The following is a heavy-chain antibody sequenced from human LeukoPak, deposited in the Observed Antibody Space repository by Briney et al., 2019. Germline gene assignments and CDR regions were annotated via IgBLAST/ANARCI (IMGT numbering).Heavy chain of an antibody. Sequence: SETLSLTCTVSGGSIRSYYWSWIRQPPGKGLEWIGYIYYSGSTNYNPSLKSRVTISVDTSKNQFSLKLSSVTAADTAVYYCATDYYDSSGYPLWYFDLWGRGTLVTVSS. CDR3: ATDYYDSSGYPLWYFDL. CDR1: GGSIRSYY. D-gene: IGHD3-22*01. V-gene: IGHV4-59*01. CDR2: IYYSGST. J-gene: IGHJ2*01.